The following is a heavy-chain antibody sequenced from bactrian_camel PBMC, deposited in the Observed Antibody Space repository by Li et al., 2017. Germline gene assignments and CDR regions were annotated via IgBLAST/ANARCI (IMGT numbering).Heavy chain of an antibody. Sequence: SLTLSCAASGYTASSNCMAWFRQAPGNERTGVASICSGFDNARYADSVKGRFTISKDSAKNTVYLQMNRLRPEDTAVYYWEAGKGRTAGYARRMPGRICTKDFRYWGQGTKVKVS. CDR3: EAGKGRTAGYARRMPGRICTKDFRY. D-gene: IGHD1*01. V-gene: IGHV3-3*01. J-gene: IGHJ4*01. CDR2: ICSGFDNA. CDR1: GYTASSNC.